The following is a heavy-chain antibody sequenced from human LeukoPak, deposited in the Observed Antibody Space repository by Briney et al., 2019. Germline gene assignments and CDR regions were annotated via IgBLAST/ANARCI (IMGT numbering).Heavy chain of an antibody. V-gene: IGHV3-21*01. Sequence: GGSLRLSCAASGFTFNSYSMNWVRQAPGKGLEWVSSISSGSSYIFYADSVKGRFTISRDNAKNSLYLQMNSLRAEDTAVYYCARQVGVDDAFDIWGQGTMVTVSS. CDR1: GFTFNSYS. D-gene: IGHD1-26*01. J-gene: IGHJ3*02. CDR3: ARQVGVDDAFDI. CDR2: ISSGSSYI.